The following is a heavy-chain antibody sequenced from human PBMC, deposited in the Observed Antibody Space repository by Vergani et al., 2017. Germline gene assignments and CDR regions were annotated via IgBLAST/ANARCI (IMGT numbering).Heavy chain of an antibody. Sequence: QLQLQESGPGLVKPSETLSLTCTVSGGSISSSSYYWGWIRQPPGKGLEWIGEIYYTGITNYNSSLKSRVSMAVDTSKNQFSLNLTSVTAADTAMYYCVGAQGGDVPHDKRGYFFYGMDVWGQGTTVTVSS. CDR2: IYYTGIT. CDR3: VGAQGGDVPHDKRGYFFYGMDV. V-gene: IGHV4-39*07. CDR1: GGSISSSSYY. J-gene: IGHJ6*02. D-gene: IGHD3-16*01.